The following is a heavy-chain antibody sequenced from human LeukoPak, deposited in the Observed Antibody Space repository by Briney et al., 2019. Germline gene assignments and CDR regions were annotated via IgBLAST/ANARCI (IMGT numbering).Heavy chain of an antibody. Sequence: GGSLRLSCAASGFTFSSYAMPWVRQAPGKGLEWVAVISYDGSNKYYADSVKGRFTISRDNSKNTLYLQMNSLRAEDTAVYYCASALEAENAFDIWGQGTMVTVSS. CDR1: GFTFSSYA. CDR2: ISYDGSNK. CDR3: ASALEAENAFDI. V-gene: IGHV3-30-3*01. J-gene: IGHJ3*02. D-gene: IGHD2-15*01.